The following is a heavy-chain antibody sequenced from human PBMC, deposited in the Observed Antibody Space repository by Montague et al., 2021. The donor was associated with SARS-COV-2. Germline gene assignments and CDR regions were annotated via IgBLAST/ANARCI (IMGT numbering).Heavy chain of an antibody. J-gene: IGHJ4*02. V-gene: IGHV4-34*01. CDR3: ARGLFQPDCPAY. Sequence: SETLSLTCAVYGGSFSGYYWSWIRQPPGKGLEWIGEINHSGSTNYNPYLKSRVTISVDTSKNQFSLKLSSVTAADTAVYYCARGLFQPDCPAYWGQGTLVTVSS. CDR2: INHSGST. D-gene: IGHD2-21*02. CDR1: GGSFSGYY.